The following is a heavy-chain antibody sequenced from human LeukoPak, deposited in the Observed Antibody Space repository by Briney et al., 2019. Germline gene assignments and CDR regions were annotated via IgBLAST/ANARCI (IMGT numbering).Heavy chain of an antibody. CDR3: ARDFMNFWRVYYYYYYMDV. V-gene: IGHV3-7*01. CDR2: IKQDGSEK. Sequence: GGSLRLSCAASGFTFSSYWMSWVRQAPGKGLEWVANIKQDGSEKYYVDSVKGRFTISRDNAKNSLYLQMNSLRAEDTAVYYCARDFMNFWRVYYYYYYMDVWGKGTTVTVSS. D-gene: IGHD3-3*01. J-gene: IGHJ6*03. CDR1: GFTFSSYW.